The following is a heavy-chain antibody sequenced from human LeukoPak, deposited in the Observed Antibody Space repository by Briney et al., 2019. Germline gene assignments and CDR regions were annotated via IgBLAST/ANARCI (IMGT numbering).Heavy chain of an antibody. J-gene: IGHJ4*02. CDR1: GFTFSSYW. Sequence: GGPLRLSCAASGFTFSSYWMSWVRQAPGKGLEWVANIKQDGSEKYYVDSVKGRFTISRDNAKNSLYLQMNSLRAEDTAVYYCAKDGYFDWLIDYWGQGTLVTVSS. V-gene: IGHV3-7*01. CDR3: AKDGYFDWLIDY. CDR2: IKQDGSEK. D-gene: IGHD3-9*01.